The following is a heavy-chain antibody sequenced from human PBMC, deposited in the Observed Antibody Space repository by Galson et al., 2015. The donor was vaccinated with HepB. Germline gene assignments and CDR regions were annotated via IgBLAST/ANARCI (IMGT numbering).Heavy chain of an antibody. D-gene: IGHD3-3*01. Sequence: SLRLSCAASGFTFRSYWMHWVRQAPGKGLVWVSRISSDGNRTTYAGSVKGRFTISRDNAKNTLYLQMNSLRPEDTAVYYCARENRDDEFWSGYHGEVDYWGQGALVTVSS. CDR3: ARENRDDEFWSGYHGEVDY. CDR2: ISSDGNRT. CDR1: GFTFRSYW. V-gene: IGHV3-74*01. J-gene: IGHJ4*02.